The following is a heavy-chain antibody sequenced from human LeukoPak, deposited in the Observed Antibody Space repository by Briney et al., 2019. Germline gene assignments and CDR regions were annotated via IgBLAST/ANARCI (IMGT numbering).Heavy chain of an antibody. Sequence: GTSVKVSCKASGYTFTGYYLHWVRQAPGQGLEYMGCINPNNGGTNYAQKFQGRVTMTRDMSISTAYMELSRLRSDDTAVYYCARDPSNSGYDYLYYFDYWGQGTLVTVSS. CDR2: INPNNGGT. V-gene: IGHV1-2*02. J-gene: IGHJ4*02. CDR3: ARDPSNSGYDYLYYFDY. CDR1: GYTFTGYY. D-gene: IGHD5-12*01.